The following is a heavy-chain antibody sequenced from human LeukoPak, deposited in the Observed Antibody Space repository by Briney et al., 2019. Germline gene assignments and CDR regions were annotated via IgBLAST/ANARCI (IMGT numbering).Heavy chain of an antibody. J-gene: IGHJ6*02. Sequence: PGGSLRLSCAASGFTVSSNYMSWVRQAPGKGLEWVSVIYTGGSTYYADSVKGRFTISRDNSKNTLYLQMNSLRAEDTAVYYCARDYYDSSGYTYYYYCMDVWGQGTTVTVSS. CDR2: IYTGGST. V-gene: IGHV3-53*01. CDR1: GFTVSSNY. D-gene: IGHD3-22*01. CDR3: ARDYYDSSGYTYYYYCMDV.